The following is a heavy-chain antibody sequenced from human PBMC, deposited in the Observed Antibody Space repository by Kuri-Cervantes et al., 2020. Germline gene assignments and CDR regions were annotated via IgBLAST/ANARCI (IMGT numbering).Heavy chain of an antibody. CDR2: IYYSGST. J-gene: IGHJ4*02. CDR1: GGSISSYY. V-gene: IGHV4-59*08. CDR3: ARNVFSFDY. Sequence: SETLSLTCTVSGGSISSYYWSWIRQPPGKGLEWIGYIYYSGSTNYNPSLKSRVTISVDTSKNQFSLKLSSVTAAGTAVYYCARNVFSFDYWGQGTLVTVSS.